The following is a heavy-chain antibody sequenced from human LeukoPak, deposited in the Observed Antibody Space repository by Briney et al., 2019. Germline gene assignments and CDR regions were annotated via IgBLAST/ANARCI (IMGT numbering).Heavy chain of an antibody. J-gene: IGHJ4*02. CDR3: VGDTPPGGDYYLDY. CDR1: GFSFSTYG. Sequence: PGGSLRLSCAASGFSFSTYGMHWVRQAPGKGLEWVALIWNAGTNTYYADSAKGRFTISRDNSKNTLYLQMNSLRAEDTAVYYCVGDTPPGGDYYLDYWGQGTLVIVSS. CDR2: IWNAGTNT. V-gene: IGHV3-33*01. D-gene: IGHD3-16*01.